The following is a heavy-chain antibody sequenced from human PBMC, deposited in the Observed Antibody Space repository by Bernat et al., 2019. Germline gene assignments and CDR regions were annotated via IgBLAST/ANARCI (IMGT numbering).Heavy chain of an antibody. J-gene: IGHJ6*02. Sequence: EVQLLESGGGLVQPGGSLRLSCAASGFTFSSYDMSWVRQAPGKGLEWVSAISGSGGSTYYADSVKGRFTISRDNSKNTLYLQMNSLRAEDTAVYYCARDSYLTVAGTGMDVWGQGTTVTVSS. V-gene: IGHV3-23*01. CDR1: GFTFSSYD. D-gene: IGHD6-19*01. CDR2: ISGSGGST. CDR3: ARDSYLTVAGTGMDV.